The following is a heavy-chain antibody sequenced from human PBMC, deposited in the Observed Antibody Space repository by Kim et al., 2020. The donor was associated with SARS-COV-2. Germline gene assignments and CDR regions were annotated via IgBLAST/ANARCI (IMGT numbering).Heavy chain of an antibody. V-gene: IGHV4-34*13. D-gene: IGHD6-13*01. J-gene: IGHJ6*02. CDR3: ARVGSSWTRYYYGMDV. Sequence: SLTSRVTNSVDTSKNQFSLKLGSVTAADTAVYYCARVGSSWTRYYYGMDVWGQGTTVTVSS.